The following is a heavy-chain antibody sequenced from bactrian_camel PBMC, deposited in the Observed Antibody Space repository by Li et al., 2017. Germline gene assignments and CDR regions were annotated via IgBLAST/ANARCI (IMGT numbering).Heavy chain of an antibody. CDR2: IDPSGRA. J-gene: IGHJ6*01. Sequence: VQLVESGGGSAQPGGSLKLACVASGYTPSRYCMAWFRQAPGKEREGVAGIDPSGRARYKDSVEGRFTISQDRAANTVHLQMNNLQSEDTALYYCATGPESYSSDWTPLGIDFGYWGQGTQVTV. CDR1: GYTPSRYC. D-gene: IGHD8*01. CDR3: ATGPESYSSDWTPLGIDFGY. V-gene: IGHV3S1*01.